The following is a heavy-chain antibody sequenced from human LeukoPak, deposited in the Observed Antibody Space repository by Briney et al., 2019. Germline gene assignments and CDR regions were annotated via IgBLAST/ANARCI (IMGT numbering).Heavy chain of an antibody. CDR1: GFTFSSYG. V-gene: IGHV3-33*01. Sequence: QPGGSLRLSCAASGFTFSSYGMHWVRQAPGKGLEWVAVIWYDVSNKYYADSVKGRFTISRDNSKNTLYLQMNSLRAEDTAVYYCARDPAPYSSGYYYYFDYWGQGTLVTVSS. CDR2: IWYDVSNK. J-gene: IGHJ4*02. D-gene: IGHD3-22*01. CDR3: ARDPAPYSSGYYYYFDY.